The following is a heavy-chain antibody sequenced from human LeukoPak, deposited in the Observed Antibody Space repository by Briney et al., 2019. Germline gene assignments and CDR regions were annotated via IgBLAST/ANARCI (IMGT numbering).Heavy chain of an antibody. Sequence: SETLSLTCAVYGGSFSGYYWSWIRQPPGKGLEWIGEINHSGSTHYNPSLKSRVTISVDTSKNQFSLKLSSVTAADTAVYYCARSRYCSSTSCYALDYWGQGTLVTVSS. J-gene: IGHJ4*02. D-gene: IGHD2-2*01. CDR1: GGSFSGYY. V-gene: IGHV4-34*01. CDR2: INHSGST. CDR3: ARSRYCSSTSCYALDY.